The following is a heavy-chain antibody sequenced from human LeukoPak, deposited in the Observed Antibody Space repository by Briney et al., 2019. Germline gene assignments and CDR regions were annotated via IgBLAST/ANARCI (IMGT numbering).Heavy chain of an antibody. CDR3: ARDRTTIFGVAD. V-gene: IGHV3-21*01. CDR1: GFDFSTYS. D-gene: IGHD3-3*01. J-gene: IGHJ4*02. CDR2: ISSSSSYI. Sequence: GGSLRLSCVGSGFDFSTYSMNWVRQAPGKGLEWVASISSSSSYIYYGDSVKGRFTISRDNAKNSLYLQMNSLRVADTAVYYCARDRTTIFGVADWGQGTLVTVSS.